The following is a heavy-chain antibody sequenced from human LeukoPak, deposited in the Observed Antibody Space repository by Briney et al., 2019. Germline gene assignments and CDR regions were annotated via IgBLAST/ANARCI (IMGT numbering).Heavy chain of an antibody. CDR1: GFTFSSYA. V-gene: IGHV3-23*01. J-gene: IGHJ4*02. CDR2: ISGSGGST. Sequence: GGSLSLSCAASGFTFSSYAMSWVRRAPGKGLEWVSAISGSGGSTYYADSVKGRFTISRDNSKNTLYLQMNSLRAEDTAVYYCAKDKGSSSWLLDYWGQGTLVTVSS. D-gene: IGHD6-13*01. CDR3: AKDKGSSSWLLDY.